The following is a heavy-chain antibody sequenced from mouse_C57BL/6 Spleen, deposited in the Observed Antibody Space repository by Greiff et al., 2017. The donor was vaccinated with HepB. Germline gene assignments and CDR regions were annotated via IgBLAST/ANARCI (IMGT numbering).Heavy chain of an antibody. D-gene: IGHD1-1*01. CDR1: GYTFTSYW. J-gene: IGHJ2*01. Sequence: QVQLQQSGAELVKPGASVKLSCKASGYTFTSYWMQWVKQRPGQGLEWIGEIDPSDSYTNYNQKFKGKATLTVDTSSSTAYMQLSSLTSEDSAVYYCARSPYGSSSYYFDYWGQGTTLTVSS. V-gene: IGHV1-50*01. CDR2: IDPSDSYT. CDR3: ARSPYGSSSYYFDY.